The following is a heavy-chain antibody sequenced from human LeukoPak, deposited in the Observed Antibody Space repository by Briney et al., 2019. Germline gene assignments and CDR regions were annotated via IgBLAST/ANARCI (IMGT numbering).Heavy chain of an antibody. D-gene: IGHD3-10*01. Sequence: SQTLSLTCAVSGGSISSGGYSWSWIRQPPGKGLEWIGYIYHSGSTYYNPSLKSRVTISVDKSKNQFSLKLTSVTAADTALYFCASYYYDSRSYYHNWGQGTLVTVSS. CDR3: ASYYYDSRSYYHN. V-gene: IGHV4-30-2*01. J-gene: IGHJ4*02. CDR2: IYHSGST. CDR1: GGSISSGGYS.